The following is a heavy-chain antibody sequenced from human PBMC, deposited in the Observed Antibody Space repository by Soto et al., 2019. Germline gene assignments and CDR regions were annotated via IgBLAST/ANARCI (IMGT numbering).Heavy chain of an antibody. V-gene: IGHV4-61*01. CDR1: GGSVSSGSYY. D-gene: IGHD4-17*01. CDR2: IYYSGST. CDR3: ARGYSTVTTYWFDP. Sequence: SLTCTVSGGSVSSGSYYRSWIRQPPGKGLEWIGYIYYSGSTNYNPSLKSRVTISVDTSKNQFSLKLSSVTAADTAVYYCARGYSTVTTYWFDPWGQGTLVTVSS. J-gene: IGHJ5*02.